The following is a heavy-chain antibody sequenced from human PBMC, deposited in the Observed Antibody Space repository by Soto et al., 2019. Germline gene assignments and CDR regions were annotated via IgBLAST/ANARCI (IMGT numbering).Heavy chain of an antibody. CDR3: ARVVIPGSDFWSGYYSNWFDP. D-gene: IGHD3-3*01. CDR1: GHTFNSYG. V-gene: IGHV1-18*01. Sequence: GALVKVSCKASGHTFNSYGINWVRQAPGQGLEWVGWVSAYNGNTNYAQKLQGRVTMTTDTSTSTAYMDLRSLRADDTAVYYCARVVIPGSDFWSGYYSNWFDPRGQGTLVTVSS. CDR2: VSAYNGNT. J-gene: IGHJ5*02.